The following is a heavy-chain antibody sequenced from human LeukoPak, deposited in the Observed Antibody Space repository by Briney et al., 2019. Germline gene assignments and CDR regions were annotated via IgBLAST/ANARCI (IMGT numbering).Heavy chain of an antibody. CDR2: ISAYHGNT. Sequence: AAVKVARKGSGFTFSRFGISWVREGPGQRVEWVGWISAYHGNTNYAQKLQGRVTMTTDTSTSTAYMELRSLRSDDTAVYYCARGSPAAAGPFDYWGQGTLVTVSS. D-gene: IGHD6-13*01. CDR1: GFTFSRFG. J-gene: IGHJ4*02. V-gene: IGHV1-18*01. CDR3: ARGSPAAAGPFDY.